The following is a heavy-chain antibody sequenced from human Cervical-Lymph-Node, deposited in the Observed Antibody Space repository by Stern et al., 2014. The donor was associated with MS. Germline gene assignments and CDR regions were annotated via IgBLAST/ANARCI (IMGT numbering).Heavy chain of an antibody. Sequence: QVTLKESGPTLVKPTQTLTLTCTFSGFSLSTSGVGVGLIRQPPGKALEWLSFIYLNEDNYYSPSLRNRLTIAKDTSKNQVVLTMTNMDPVDTATYFCAVRTTGGPFDYWGQGTQVTVSS. CDR2: IYLNEDN. CDR1: GFSLSTSGVG. V-gene: IGHV2-5*01. D-gene: IGHD1-1*01. CDR3: AVRTTGGPFDY. J-gene: IGHJ4*02.